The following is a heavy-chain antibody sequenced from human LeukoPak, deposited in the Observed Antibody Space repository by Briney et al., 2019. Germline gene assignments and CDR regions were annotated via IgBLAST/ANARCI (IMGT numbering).Heavy chain of an antibody. D-gene: IGHD3-10*01. Sequence: PGGSLRLSCAASGFTLNNAWMNWVRQAPGEGLEWVGRIKTKTDGGTTDYAAPVKGRFTISRDDSKNTLYLQMSSLKTEDTALYYCSTSITMLRGLTVSYGFDIWGQGTMVTVSS. CDR3: STSITMLRGLTVSYGFDI. CDR1: GFTLNNAW. V-gene: IGHV3-15*01. J-gene: IGHJ3*02. CDR2: IKTKTDGGTT.